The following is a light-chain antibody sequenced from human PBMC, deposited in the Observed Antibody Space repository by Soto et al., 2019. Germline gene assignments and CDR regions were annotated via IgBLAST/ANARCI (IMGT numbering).Light chain of an antibody. Sequence: QPVLTQPASVSGSPGQSITITCTGTSSDVSSYAFVSWYQQHPGKAPNPLIYEVSNRHSGVSARFSGSKSDNTASLTISGLQAADEADYFCCSYSSSTVRYVFGSGTKVTVL. CDR2: EVS. J-gene: IGLJ1*01. V-gene: IGLV2-14*01. CDR3: CSYSSSTVRYV. CDR1: SSDVSSYAF.